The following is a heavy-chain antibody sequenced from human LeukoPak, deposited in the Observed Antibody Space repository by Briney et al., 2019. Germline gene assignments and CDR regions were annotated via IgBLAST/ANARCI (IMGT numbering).Heavy chain of an antibody. Sequence: GGSLRLSCAASGFTSSTFAMIWVRQPSGKGLEWVSSIFPSGGEIHYADSVRGRFNISRDNSKSTLSLQMNSLRAEDTAIYYCATYRQVLLPFESWGQVTLVTVSS. CDR3: ATYRQVLLPFES. D-gene: IGHD2-8*02. V-gene: IGHV3-23*01. CDR2: IFPSGGEI. J-gene: IGHJ4*02. CDR1: GFTSSTFA.